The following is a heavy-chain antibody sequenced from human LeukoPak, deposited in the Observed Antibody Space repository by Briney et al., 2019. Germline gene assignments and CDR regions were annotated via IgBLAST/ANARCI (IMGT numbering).Heavy chain of an antibody. CDR2: ISYDGSNK. V-gene: IGHV3-30*18. Sequence: GGSLRLSCAASGLTFSSYGMHWVRQAPGKGLEWVAVISYDGSNKYYADSVKGRFTISRDNSKNTLYLQMNSLRAEDTAVYYCAKANQLRYPVYWGQGTLVTVSS. D-gene: IGHD4-17*01. CDR3: AKANQLRYPVY. CDR1: GLTFSSYG. J-gene: IGHJ4*02.